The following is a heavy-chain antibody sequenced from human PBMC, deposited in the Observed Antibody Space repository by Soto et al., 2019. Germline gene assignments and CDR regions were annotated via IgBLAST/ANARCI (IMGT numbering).Heavy chain of an antibody. CDR3: ARGGGKWIRNWFDP. V-gene: IGHV1-3*01. Sequence: ASVKVSCKASGDTFTTYAMHWVRQAPGQRLEWMGWINAGNGNTKYSQKFQGRVTITRDTSASTAYMELSSLRSEDTAVYYCARGGGKWIRNWFDPWGQGTLVTVSS. D-gene: IGHD3-16*01. CDR1: GDTFTTYA. J-gene: IGHJ5*02. CDR2: INAGNGNT.